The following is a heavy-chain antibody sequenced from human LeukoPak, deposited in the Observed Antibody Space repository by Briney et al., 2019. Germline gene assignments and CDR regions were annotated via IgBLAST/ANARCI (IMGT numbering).Heavy chain of an antibody. Sequence: SETLSLTCTVSGGSISSSSYYWGWIRQPPGKGLEWIGGIYYSGSTYYNPSLKSRVTISVDTSKNQFSLKLSSVTAADTAVYYCARHQGYDSSGYYYPRFDYWGQGTLVTVSS. CDR3: ARHQGYDSSGYYYPRFDY. J-gene: IGHJ4*02. V-gene: IGHV4-39*01. D-gene: IGHD3-22*01. CDR1: GGSISSSSYY. CDR2: IYYSGST.